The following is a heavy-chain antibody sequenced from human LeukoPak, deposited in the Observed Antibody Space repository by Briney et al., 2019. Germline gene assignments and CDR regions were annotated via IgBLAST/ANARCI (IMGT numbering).Heavy chain of an antibody. CDR3: ATKQWLAPPPDS. CDR2: INTDGTVT. D-gene: IGHD6-19*01. Sequence: GGSLRLSCAASGFTFSKYWMLWVRQAPGKGLESVSRINTDGTVTTYADSVKGRFTVSRDNADNTMCLQMNSVRDEDTAVYYCATKQWLAPPPDSWGQGTTVTVSS. V-gene: IGHV3-74*01. CDR1: GFTFSKYW. J-gene: IGHJ6*02.